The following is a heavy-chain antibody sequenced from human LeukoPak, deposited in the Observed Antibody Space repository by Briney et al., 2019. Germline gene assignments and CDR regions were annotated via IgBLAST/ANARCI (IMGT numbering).Heavy chain of an antibody. CDR3: TKDGTGTTEPDYYYYYMDV. CDR2: IWHDGSNK. J-gene: IGHJ6*03. CDR1: GFTFSSYG. V-gene: IGHV3-33*03. Sequence: AGGSLRLSCAASGFTFSSYGMHWVRPAPGKALEWVAVIWHDGSNKYYADSVKGRFTISRDKSQNTLYLQMNSLRAEDTALYYCTKDGTGTTEPDYYYYYMDVWGKGTTVTVSS. D-gene: IGHD1-7*01.